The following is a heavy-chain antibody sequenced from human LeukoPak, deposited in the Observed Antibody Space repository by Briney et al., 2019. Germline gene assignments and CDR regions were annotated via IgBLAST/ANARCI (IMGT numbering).Heavy chain of an antibody. V-gene: IGHV3-53*01. CDR3: AAVTTWRYFDY. D-gene: IGHD4-17*01. CDR1: GFTVSCNY. Sequence: GGSLRLSCAASGFTVSCNYMSWVRQAPGKGLEWVSVIYSGGSTYYADSVKGRFTISRDNSKNTLYLQMNSLRAEDTAVYYCAAVTTWRYFDYWGQGTLVTVSS. CDR2: IYSGGST. J-gene: IGHJ4*02.